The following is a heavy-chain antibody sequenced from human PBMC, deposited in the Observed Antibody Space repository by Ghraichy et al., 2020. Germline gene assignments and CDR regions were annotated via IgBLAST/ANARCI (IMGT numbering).Heavy chain of an antibody. D-gene: IGHD4-23*01. J-gene: IGHJ2*01. CDR1: GFTFSSYA. Sequence: GESLNISCAASGFTFSSYAMSWVRQAPGKGLEWVSAISGSGGSTYYADSVKGRFTISRDNSKNTLYLQMNSLRAEDTAVYYCAKRGYGGNQTQTFYWYFDLWGRGTLVTVSS. CDR3: AKRGYGGNQTQTFYWYFDL. V-gene: IGHV3-23*01. CDR2: ISGSGGST.